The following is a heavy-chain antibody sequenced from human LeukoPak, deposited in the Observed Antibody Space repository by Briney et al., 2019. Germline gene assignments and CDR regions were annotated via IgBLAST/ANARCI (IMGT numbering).Heavy chain of an antibody. CDR3: ARDPRGAGYFDY. CDR1: GGSISSYY. D-gene: IGHD3-10*01. Sequence: SETLSLTCTVSGGSISSYYWSWIRQPPGKGLEWIGYIYYSGSTNYNPSLKSRVTISVDTSKDQFSLKLSSVTAADTAVYYCARDPRGAGYFDYWGQGALVTVSS. V-gene: IGHV4-59*01. J-gene: IGHJ4*02. CDR2: IYYSGST.